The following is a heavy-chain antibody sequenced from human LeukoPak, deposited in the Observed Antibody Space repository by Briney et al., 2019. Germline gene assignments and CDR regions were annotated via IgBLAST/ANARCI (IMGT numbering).Heavy chain of an antibody. D-gene: IGHD4-11*01. Sequence: SETLSLTCTVSGGSISSSSYYWGWIRQPPGKGLEWIGSIYYSGSTYYNPSLKSRVTISVDTSKNQFSLKLSSVTAADTAVYYCTTPHYSNYENLSMDVWGKGTTVTVSS. CDR3: TTPHYSNYENLSMDV. CDR2: IYYSGST. J-gene: IGHJ6*03. CDR1: GGSISSSSYY. V-gene: IGHV4-39*07.